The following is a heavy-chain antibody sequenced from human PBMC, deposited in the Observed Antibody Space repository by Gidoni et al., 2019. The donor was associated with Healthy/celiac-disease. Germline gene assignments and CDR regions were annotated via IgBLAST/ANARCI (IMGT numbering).Heavy chain of an antibody. D-gene: IGHD3-10*01. CDR2: IIPILGIA. CDR3: ARGVATMVRGAQKYYYYYYMDV. CDR1: GGTFSSYA. J-gene: IGHJ6*03. Sequence: QVQLVQSGAEVKKPGSSVKVSCKASGGTFSSYAISWVRQAPGQGLEWMGRIIPILGIANYAQKFQGRVTITADKSTSTAYMELSSLRSEDTAVYYCARGVATMVRGAQKYYYYYYMDVWGKGTTVTVSS. V-gene: IGHV1-69*04.